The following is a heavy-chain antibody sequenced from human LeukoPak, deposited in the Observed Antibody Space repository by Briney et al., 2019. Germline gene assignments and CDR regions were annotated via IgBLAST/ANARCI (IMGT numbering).Heavy chain of an antibody. CDR3: AKRDCSGGSCRTTTFDY. CDR1: GFTFSSYA. D-gene: IGHD2-15*01. V-gene: IGHV3-23*01. CDR2: ISSGGGSP. J-gene: IGHJ4*02. Sequence: PGGSLRLSCAASGFTFSSYAMSWVRQAPGRGPEWVSAISSGGGSPYYADSVKGRFTISRDNSKNTLYLQMNSLRAEDTAVYYCAKRDCSGGSCRTTTFDYWGQGTLVTVSS.